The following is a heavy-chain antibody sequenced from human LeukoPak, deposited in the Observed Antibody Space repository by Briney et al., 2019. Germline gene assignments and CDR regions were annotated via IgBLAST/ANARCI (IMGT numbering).Heavy chain of an antibody. D-gene: IGHD4-17*01. V-gene: IGHV3-21*01. CDR1: GFTFSSYS. CDR2: ISSSSSYI. J-gene: IGHJ4*02. Sequence: GGSLRLSCAASGFTFSSYSMNWVRQAPGKGLEWVSSISSSSSYIYYADSVKGRFTISRDNAKTSLFLQMNSLRAEDTAVYYCARRAGYGDLVYFDYWGQGTLVTVSS. CDR3: ARRAGYGDLVYFDY.